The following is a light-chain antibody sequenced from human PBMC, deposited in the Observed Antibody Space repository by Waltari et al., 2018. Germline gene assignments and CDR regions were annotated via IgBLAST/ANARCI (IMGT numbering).Light chain of an antibody. CDR2: MAC. CDR3: QQYKSSSYT. CDR1: KSIFPC. V-gene: IGKV1-5*03. Sequence: IQMTQSPSTLPASVEKIVTITCRASKSIFPCLACNKQKPGKAPKLLIYMACRFEDGVPSRFSASGSGTEFTLTISSLQPDDFATYYCQQYKSSSYTFGQGTKLEI. J-gene: IGKJ2*01.